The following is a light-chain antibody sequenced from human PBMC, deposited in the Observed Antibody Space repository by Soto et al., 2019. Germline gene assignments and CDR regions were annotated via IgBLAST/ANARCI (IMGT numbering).Light chain of an antibody. Sequence: EIVLTQSPGTLSLSPGERATLSCRASQSVSNSYLAWYQQKPGQAPRLLIYGASNRATGIPDGFSGSGSGTDFTLTISRLEPEDFAVYYCQQYGSSGTFGQGTKVDTK. J-gene: IGKJ1*01. CDR3: QQYGSSGT. CDR1: QSVSNSY. CDR2: GAS. V-gene: IGKV3-20*01.